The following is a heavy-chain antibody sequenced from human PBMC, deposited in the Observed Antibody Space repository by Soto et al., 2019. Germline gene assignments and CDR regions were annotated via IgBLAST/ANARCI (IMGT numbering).Heavy chain of an antibody. CDR3: AKDWIWDKCIFYGCLAT. J-gene: IGHJ5*02. D-gene: IGHD2-15*01. Sequence: EVQLLESGGGLVQPGGSMRLSCAASGFTFSSYAMTWVRQAPGKGLEWVSSISGRDSTTYYGDSGKGRFTISRDNSKNTLYLQMKSLRADDTALYFCAKDWIWDKCIFYGCLATWGQGILVTVSS. V-gene: IGHV3-23*01. CDR2: ISGRDSTT. CDR1: GFTFSSYA.